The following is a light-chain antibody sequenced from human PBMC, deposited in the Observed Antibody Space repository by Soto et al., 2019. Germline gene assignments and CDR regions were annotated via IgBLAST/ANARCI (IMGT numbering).Light chain of an antibody. CDR1: QSVSSY. Sequence: EIVMTQSPATLSVSPGERATLSCRASQSVSSYLAWYQQKPGRAPRLLIYDASNRATGIPARFSGSGSGTDFTLTISSLEPEDFAVYYCQQRSNWSWTFGQGTKVDIK. CDR2: DAS. V-gene: IGKV3-11*01. CDR3: QQRSNWSWT. J-gene: IGKJ1*01.